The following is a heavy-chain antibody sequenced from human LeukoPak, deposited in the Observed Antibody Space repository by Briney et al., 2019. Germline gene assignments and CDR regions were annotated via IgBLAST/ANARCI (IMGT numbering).Heavy chain of an antibody. J-gene: IGHJ4*02. CDR2: ISHSGSA. D-gene: IGHD2-2*01. CDR1: GGSISSGAYY. Sequence: SETLSLTCTVSGGSISSGAYYWSWIRQPPGKGLEWIGHISHSGSAYYNPSLKSRVAISVDRSKNQFSLKLTSVTAADTAMYYCARSPHPFCSSTSCYRDYWGQGTLVTVSS. CDR3: ARSPHPFCSSTSCYRDY. V-gene: IGHV4-30-2*01.